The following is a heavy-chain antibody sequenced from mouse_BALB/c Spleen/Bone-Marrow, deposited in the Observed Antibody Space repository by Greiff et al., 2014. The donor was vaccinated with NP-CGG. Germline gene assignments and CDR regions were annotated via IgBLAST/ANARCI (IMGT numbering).Heavy chain of an antibody. Sequence: VQLQQSGAELARPGASVEMSCRASGYTFTTYTIHWVRQRPGQGLEWIGYINPSSGYTNYIQKFKDKATLTADKSSSTAYMQLSSLTSEDSAVYYCARRDDGYVFFDYWGQGTTLTVSS. D-gene: IGHD2-3*01. J-gene: IGHJ2*01. CDR3: ARRDDGYVFFDY. CDR2: INPSSGYT. CDR1: GYTFTTYT. V-gene: IGHV1-4*01.